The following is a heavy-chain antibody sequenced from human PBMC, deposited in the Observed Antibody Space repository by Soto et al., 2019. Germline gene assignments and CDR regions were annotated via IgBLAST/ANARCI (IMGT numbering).Heavy chain of an antibody. Sequence: QVQLVQSEAEVKKPGASVKVSCKASGYTFTNYGITWVRQAPGQGLEWMGWINTYNGNTKYEQKFQGRVTMTTDTSTSTTYMELRSLRSHDTAVYYCARGLSGAEGASRCFYPWGQGTLVTVSS. CDR1: GYTFTNYG. CDR3: ARGLSGAEGASRCFYP. D-gene: IGHD2-15*01. V-gene: IGHV1-18*01. J-gene: IGHJ5*02. CDR2: INTYNGNT.